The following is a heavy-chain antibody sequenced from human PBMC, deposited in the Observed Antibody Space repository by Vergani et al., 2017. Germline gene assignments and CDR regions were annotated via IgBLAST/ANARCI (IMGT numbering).Heavy chain of an antibody. V-gene: IGHV5-51*01. Sequence: EVALVQSGPEMRKPGESLKISCKGSEYSFGNYWIGWVRQMPGKGLEWMGIIYPADSDTRYSPSFQGQVTISADKSISTAFLQWDSPKASDTALYYCARHTTYTDSWGQGTLVTVSS. J-gene: IGHJ4*02. CDR1: EYSFGNYW. CDR2: IYPADSDT. D-gene: IGHD1-1*01. CDR3: ARHTTYTDS.